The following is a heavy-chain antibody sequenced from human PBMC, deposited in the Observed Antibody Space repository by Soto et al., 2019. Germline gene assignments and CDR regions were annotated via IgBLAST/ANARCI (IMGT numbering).Heavy chain of an antibody. CDR1: VFTFSAYA. V-gene: IGHV3-23*01. Sequence: WWSLRLSCSASVFTFSAYAMTWVRQAPGKGLESVSGIYGNGAGIQYADSVRGRFTISRDNSKNTLYLQMNSLRAEDTAVYYCAKDVISGDGFWLMDHWGQGTLVTVSS. CDR3: AKDVISGDGFWLMDH. CDR2: IYGNGAGI. J-gene: IGHJ4*02. D-gene: IGHD2-21*02.